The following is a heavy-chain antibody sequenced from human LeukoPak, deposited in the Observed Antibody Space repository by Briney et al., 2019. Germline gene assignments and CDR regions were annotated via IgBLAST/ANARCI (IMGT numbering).Heavy chain of an antibody. J-gene: IGHJ3*02. V-gene: IGHV1-2*02. Sequence: ASVKVSCKASGYTFTGYYMHWVRQAPGQGLEWMGWINPNSGGTNYAQKFQGRVTMTRDMSTSTVHMELSSLRSEDTAVYYCARDLSYYYDSSGATDAFDIWGQGTMVTVSS. CDR2: INPNSGGT. CDR1: GYTFTGYY. D-gene: IGHD3-22*01. CDR3: ARDLSYYYDSSGATDAFDI.